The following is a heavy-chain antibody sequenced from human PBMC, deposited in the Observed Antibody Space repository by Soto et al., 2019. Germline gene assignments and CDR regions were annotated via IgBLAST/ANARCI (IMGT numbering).Heavy chain of an antibody. CDR2: ISGYNGNT. CDR3: AREGPAPYYYYGMDV. J-gene: IGHJ6*02. CDR1: GYSFTTYG. V-gene: IGHV1-18*01. Sequence: QVQLVQSGGEVKKPGASVKVSCKTSGYSFTTYGISWVRQAPEQGLEWMGWISGYNGNTHYAQKFQGRVSMTTDTSTSTAYMELRSLRSDDTAVYYCAREGPAPYYYYGMDVWGQGTTVTVSS.